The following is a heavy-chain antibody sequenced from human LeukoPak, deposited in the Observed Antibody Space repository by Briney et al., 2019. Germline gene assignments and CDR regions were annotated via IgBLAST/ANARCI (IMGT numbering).Heavy chain of an antibody. CDR3: VKGLDYSSSQMDS. D-gene: IGHD6-6*01. J-gene: IGHJ4*02. CDR2: INTNGANT. V-gene: IGHV3-64*05. Sequence: GGSLRLSCAVSGFTFSSSWMHWVRQAPGKGLEYVSSINTNGANTYYADSVKGRFTISRDNSRNTVYVQMNSLTPEDTAVYYCVKGLDYSSSQMDSWGQGTLVTVSS. CDR1: GFTFSSSW.